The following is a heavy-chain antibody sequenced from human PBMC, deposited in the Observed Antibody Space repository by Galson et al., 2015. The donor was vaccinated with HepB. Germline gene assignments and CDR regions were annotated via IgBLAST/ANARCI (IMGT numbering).Heavy chain of an antibody. CDR3: ARPGEKYCSSTSCYVFDY. D-gene: IGHD2-2*01. CDR2: IWYDGSNK. Sequence: SLRLSCAASGFTFSSYGMHWVRQAPGKGLEWVAVIWYDGSNKYYADSVKGRFTISRDNSKNTLYLQMNSLRAEDTAVYYCARPGEKYCSSTSCYVFDYWGQGTLVTVSS. V-gene: IGHV3-33*01. J-gene: IGHJ4*02. CDR1: GFTFSSYG.